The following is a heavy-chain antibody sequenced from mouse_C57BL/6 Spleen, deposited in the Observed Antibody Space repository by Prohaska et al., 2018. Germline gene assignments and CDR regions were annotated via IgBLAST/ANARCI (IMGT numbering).Heavy chain of an antibody. J-gene: IGHJ4*01. CDR1: GYTFTSYW. V-gene: IGHV1-52*01. CDR2: IDPSDSET. Sequence: QVQLQQPCAELVSPGSSFTLSCKASGYTFTSYWMHWVKQRPIQGLEWIGNIDPSDSETHYNQKFKDKATLTVDKSSSTAYMQLSSLTSEDDAVYYCARSGGNYRYYAMDYWGQGTSVTVSS. D-gene: IGHD2-1*01. CDR3: ARSGGNYRYYAMDY.